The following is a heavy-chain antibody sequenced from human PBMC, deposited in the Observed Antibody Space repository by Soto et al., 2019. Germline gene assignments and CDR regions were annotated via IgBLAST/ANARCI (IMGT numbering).Heavy chain of an antibody. Sequence: GGSLRLSCAASGFTFSSYAMHWVRQAPGKGLEWVAVISYDGSNKYYADSVKGRFTISRDNSKNTLYLQMNSLRAEDTAVYYCARDQSSGWYVLPGYFDYWGQGTLVTVSS. J-gene: IGHJ4*02. V-gene: IGHV3-30-3*01. CDR1: GFTFSSYA. D-gene: IGHD6-19*01. CDR3: ARDQSSGWYVLPGYFDY. CDR2: ISYDGSNK.